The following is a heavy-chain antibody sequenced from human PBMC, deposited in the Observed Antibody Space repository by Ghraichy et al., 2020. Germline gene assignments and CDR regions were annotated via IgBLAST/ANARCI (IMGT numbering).Heavy chain of an antibody. D-gene: IGHD4-17*01. CDR1: GYTFTAYH. CDR3: VRLVYYATGTSYGDY. J-gene: IGHJ4*02. V-gene: IGHV1-2*02. CDR2: INPSSGGT. Sequence: ASVKVSCKASGYTFTAYHIHWVRQAPGQGLEWMGRINPSSGGTKYAQKFQGRVTLTRDTSTSTAYMEVTRVTFDDTAVYYCVRLVYYATGTSYGDYWAREPWSPSPQ.